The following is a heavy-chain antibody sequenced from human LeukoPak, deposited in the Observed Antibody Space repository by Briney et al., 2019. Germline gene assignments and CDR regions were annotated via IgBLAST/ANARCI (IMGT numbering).Heavy chain of an antibody. CDR3: ASHDYGDYDEYYYYMDV. CDR2: IYTSGST. CDR1: GGSISSYY. J-gene: IGHJ6*03. D-gene: IGHD4-17*01. Sequence: SETLSLTCTVSGGSISSYYWNWIRQPAGRGLEWIGRIYTSGSTNYNPSLKSRVTMSVDTSKNHFSLKLSSVTAADTAVYYCASHDYGDYDEYYYYMDVWGKGTTVTVSS. V-gene: IGHV4-4*07.